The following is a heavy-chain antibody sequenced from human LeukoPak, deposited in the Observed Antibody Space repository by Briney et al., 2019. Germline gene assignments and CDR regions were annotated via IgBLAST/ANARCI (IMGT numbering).Heavy chain of an antibody. D-gene: IGHD2-15*01. CDR1: GGSFSGYY. J-gene: IGHJ4*02. V-gene: IGHV4-34*01. Sequence: SETLSLTCAVYGGSFSGYYWSWIRQPPGKGLEWIGEINRSGSTNYNPSLKSRVTISVDTSKNQFSLKLSSVTAADTAVYYCARGAPRYCSGGSCYSGPYGCWGQGTLVTVSS. CDR2: INRSGST. CDR3: ARGAPRYCSGGSCYSGPYGC.